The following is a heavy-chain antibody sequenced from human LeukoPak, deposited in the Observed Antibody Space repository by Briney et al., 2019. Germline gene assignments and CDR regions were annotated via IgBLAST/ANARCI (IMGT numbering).Heavy chain of an antibody. Sequence: ASVKVSCKASGGTFSSYAISWVRQAPGQGLEWMGGIIPIFGTANYAQKFQGRVTITTDESTSTAYMELSSLRSEDTAVYYCARAKHCSGGSCYSYDYWGQGTLVTVSS. J-gene: IGHJ4*02. CDR2: IIPIFGTA. CDR3: ARAKHCSGGSCYSYDY. D-gene: IGHD2-15*01. CDR1: GGTFSSYA. V-gene: IGHV1-69*05.